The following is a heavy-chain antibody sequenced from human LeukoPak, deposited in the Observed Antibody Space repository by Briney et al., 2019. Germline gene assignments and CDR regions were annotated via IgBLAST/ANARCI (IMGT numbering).Heavy chain of an antibody. Sequence: PSETLSLTCTVSGGSISSYYWSWIRQPPGKGLEWIGYIYYSGSTNYNPSLKSRVTISVDTSKNQFSLKLSSVTAADTAVYYRARASPRIQFPVDYWGQGTLVTVSS. CDR1: GGSISSYY. J-gene: IGHJ4*02. D-gene: IGHD5-24*01. CDR3: ARASPRIQFPVDY. V-gene: IGHV4-59*01. CDR2: IYYSGST.